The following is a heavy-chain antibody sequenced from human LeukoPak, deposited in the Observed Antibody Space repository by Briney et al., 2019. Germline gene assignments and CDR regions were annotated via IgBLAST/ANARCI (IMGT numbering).Heavy chain of an antibody. D-gene: IGHD6-6*01. CDR3: ARDGYSSSSFTPFDY. Sequence: ASVKVSCKVSGYTLTELSMHWVRQAPGKGLEWMGGFDPEDGETIYAQKFQGRVTMTEDTSTDTAYMELSSLRSEDTAVYYCARDGYSSSSFTPFDYWGQGTLVTVSP. J-gene: IGHJ4*02. CDR2: FDPEDGET. CDR1: GYTLTELS. V-gene: IGHV1-24*01.